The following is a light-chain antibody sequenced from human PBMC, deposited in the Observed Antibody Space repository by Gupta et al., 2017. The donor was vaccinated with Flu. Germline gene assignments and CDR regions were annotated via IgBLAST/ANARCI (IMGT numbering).Light chain of an antibody. CDR2: DAS. V-gene: IGKV1-33*01. CDR1: HDITNY. CDR3: QQYESPPIT. J-gene: IGKJ2*01. Sequence: DIQMPQSPSSLSASVGDRVTITCQASHDITNYLNWYQQKPGKAPKLLIFDASNLESGVPSRFSGSGSGTEFKFTISRLQPEDIATYYCQQYESPPITFGQGTKLEIK.